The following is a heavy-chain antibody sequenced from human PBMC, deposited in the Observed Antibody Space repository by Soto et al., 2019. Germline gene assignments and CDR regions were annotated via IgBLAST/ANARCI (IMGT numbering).Heavy chain of an antibody. CDR2: IYHSGST. D-gene: IGHD6-13*01. V-gene: IGHV4-4*02. J-gene: IGHJ5*02. CDR3: ARAPGSAAGIVRWFDP. Sequence: SETLSLTCAVSGGSISSSNWWSWVRQPPGKGLEWIGEIYHSGSTNYNPSLKSRVTISVDKSKNQFSLKLSSVTAADTAVYYCARAPGSAAGIVRWFDPWGQGTLVTVSS. CDR1: GGSISSSNW.